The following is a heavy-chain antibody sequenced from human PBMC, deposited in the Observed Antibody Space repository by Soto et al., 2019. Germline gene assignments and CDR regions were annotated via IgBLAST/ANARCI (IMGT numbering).Heavy chain of an antibody. Sequence: EVQLVESGGGLVKPGGSLRLSCAASGFTFSSYSMNWVRQAPGKGLEWVSSISSSSSYIYYADSVKGRFTISRDNAKNSLYLQMNSLRAEDTAVYYCARDRGGFIAARRGGYGMDVWGQGTTVTVSS. D-gene: IGHD6-6*01. CDR3: ARDRGGFIAARRGGYGMDV. CDR2: ISSSSSYI. J-gene: IGHJ6*02. CDR1: GFTFSSYS. V-gene: IGHV3-21*01.